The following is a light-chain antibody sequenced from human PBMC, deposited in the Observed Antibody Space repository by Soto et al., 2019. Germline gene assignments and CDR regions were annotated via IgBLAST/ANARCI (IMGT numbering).Light chain of an antibody. CDR3: SSYTSSSTYV. Sequence: QSVLTQPASVSGSPGQSLTISCTGTSSDVGGYNYVSWYQQHPGKAPKLMIYDVSNRPSGVSNRFSGAKSGNTASLIISGLQAEDEADYYCSSYTSSSTYVFGTGTKVTVL. CDR1: SSDVGGYNY. CDR2: DVS. V-gene: IGLV2-14*01. J-gene: IGLJ1*01.